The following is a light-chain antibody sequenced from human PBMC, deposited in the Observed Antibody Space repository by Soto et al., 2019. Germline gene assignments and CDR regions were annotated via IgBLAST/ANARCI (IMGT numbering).Light chain of an antibody. Sequence: QSALTQPASVSGSPGQSITISCTGTSSDVGGYNYVSWYQQHPGKAPKLMIYEVTNRPSGVSNRFSGSKSGNTASLTISGLQAEDEADYYCSLYTISRVFGGGTKLTVL. J-gene: IGLJ3*02. CDR2: EVT. CDR3: SLYTISRV. CDR1: SSDVGGYNY. V-gene: IGLV2-14*01.